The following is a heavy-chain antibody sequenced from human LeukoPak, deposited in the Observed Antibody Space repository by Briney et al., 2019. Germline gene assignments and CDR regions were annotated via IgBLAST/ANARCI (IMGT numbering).Heavy chain of an antibody. CDR3: ARSSYSSSPFDFDY. J-gene: IGHJ4*02. D-gene: IGHD6-6*01. Sequence: SKTLSLTCTVSGGSISSYYWSWIRQPPGKGLEWIGYIYYSGSTNYNPSLKSRVTISVDTSKNQFSLKLSSVTAADTAVYYCARSSYSSSPFDFDYWGQGTLVTVSS. V-gene: IGHV4-59*01. CDR2: IYYSGST. CDR1: GGSISSYY.